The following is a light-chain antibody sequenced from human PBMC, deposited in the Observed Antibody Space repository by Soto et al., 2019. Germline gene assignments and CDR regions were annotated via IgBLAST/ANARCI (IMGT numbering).Light chain of an antibody. J-gene: IGKJ1*01. CDR2: RAS. CDR1: QNIYSN. CDR3: QQYHNLWS. V-gene: IGKV3-15*01. Sequence: TQSPATVSVSPGDRVTLSCWASQNIYSNLGWYQQRPGQAPRLIIYRASARPTGIPARFSGSGSGTEFTLTISSLQSEDFATYYCQQYHNLWSFGRGTKVDIK.